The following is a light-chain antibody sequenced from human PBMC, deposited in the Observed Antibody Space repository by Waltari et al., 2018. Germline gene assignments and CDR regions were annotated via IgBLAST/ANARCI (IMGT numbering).Light chain of an antibody. Sequence: DVQMTQSPSSLSAFVGDRVTIPCQASQDISKYLNWYQQKPGKAPKRLIYDASSLETGVPSRFSGSGSGTDFTFSISSLQPEDIATYYCQQYDTLLYSFGQGTKLEIK. CDR2: DAS. CDR3: QQYDTLLYS. V-gene: IGKV1-33*01. CDR1: QDISKY. J-gene: IGKJ2*03.